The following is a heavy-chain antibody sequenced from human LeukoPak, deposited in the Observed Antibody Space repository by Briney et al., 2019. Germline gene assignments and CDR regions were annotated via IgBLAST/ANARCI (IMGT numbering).Heavy chain of an antibody. D-gene: IGHD6-13*01. CDR3: ARGIYSSSWPLDY. CDR2: SNAGNGNT. J-gene: IGHJ4*02. V-gene: IGHV1-3*02. Sequence: APVKASCKASGYTFTSYAMHWLRQAPGQRLEWMGWSNAGNGNTKYSQEFQGRVTITRDTSASTAYMELRSLRSEDMAVYYCARGIYSSSWPLDYWGQGTLVTV. CDR1: GYTFTSYA.